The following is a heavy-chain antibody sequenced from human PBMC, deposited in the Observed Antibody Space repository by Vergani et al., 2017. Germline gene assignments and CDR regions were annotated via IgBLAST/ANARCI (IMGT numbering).Heavy chain of an antibody. V-gene: IGHV5-51*01. CDR3: ARRHCSSTSCYYYYFDY. J-gene: IGHJ4*02. Sequence: EVQLVQSGAEVKEPGGSLKISCKGSGYSFTSYWIGWVRQMPGKGLEWMGIIYPGDSDTRYSPSFQGQVTISADKSISTAYLQWSSLKASDTAMYYCARRHCSSTSCYYYYFDYWGQGTLVTVSS. CDR2: IYPGDSDT. CDR1: GYSFTSYW. D-gene: IGHD2-2*01.